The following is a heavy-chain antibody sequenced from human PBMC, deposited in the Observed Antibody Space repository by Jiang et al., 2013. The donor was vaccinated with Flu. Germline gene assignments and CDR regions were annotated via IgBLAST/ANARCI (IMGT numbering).Heavy chain of an antibody. V-gene: IGHV4-61*03. J-gene: IGHJ4*02. CDR3: AAKGLFWFGESHLDY. CDR1: GDSVRSGSHY. CDR2: IYYTGSS. Sequence: LLKPSETLSLTCTVSGDSVRSGSHYWSWIRQSPGKGPEWLGDIYYTGSSKYNPSLKSRVTISVDTSSNHFSLKLRSTTTADTAVYYCAAKGLFWFGESHLDYWGQGILVTVSS. D-gene: IGHD3-10*01.